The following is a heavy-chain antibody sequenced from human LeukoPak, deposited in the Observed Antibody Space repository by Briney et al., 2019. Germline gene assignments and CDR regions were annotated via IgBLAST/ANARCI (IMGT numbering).Heavy chain of an antibody. CDR1: GFTFSSYA. CDR2: ISGSGGST. CDR3: ARPGYCSSTSCFHFDY. V-gene: IGHV3-23*01. J-gene: IGHJ4*02. D-gene: IGHD2-2*01. Sequence: GGSLRLSCAASGFTFSSYAMSWVRQAPGKGLEWVSAISGSGGSTYYADSVKGRFTISRDNSKNTLYLQMNSLRAEDTAVYYCARPGYCSSTSCFHFDYWGQGTLVTVSS.